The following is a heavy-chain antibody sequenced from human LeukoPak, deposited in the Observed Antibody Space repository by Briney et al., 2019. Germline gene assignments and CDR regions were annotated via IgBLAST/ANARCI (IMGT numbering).Heavy chain of an antibody. CDR2: ISGSGGST. Sequence: GGSLRLSCAAFGFTFSSYAMSWVRQAPGKGLEWVSAISGSGGSTYYADSVKGRFTISRDNSKNTLYLQMNSLRAEDTAVYYCAKSGRAGYDILTGYYTTYFDYWGQGTLVTVSS. CDR3: AKSGRAGYDILTGYYTTYFDY. CDR1: GFTFSSYA. J-gene: IGHJ4*02. V-gene: IGHV3-23*01. D-gene: IGHD3-9*01.